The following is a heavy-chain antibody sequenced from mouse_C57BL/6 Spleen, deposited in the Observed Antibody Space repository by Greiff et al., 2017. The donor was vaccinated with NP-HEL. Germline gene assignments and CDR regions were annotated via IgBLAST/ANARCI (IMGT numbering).Heavy chain of an antibody. Sequence: EVKLQQSGAELVRPGASVKLSCTASGFNIKDDYMHWVKQRPEQGLEWIGWIDPENGDTEYASKFQGKATITADTSSNTAYLQLSSLTSEDTAVYYCTRGTTVVPYFDYWGQGTTLTVSS. V-gene: IGHV14-4*01. CDR2: IDPENGDT. J-gene: IGHJ2*01. CDR3: TRGTTVVPYFDY. CDR1: GFNIKDDY. D-gene: IGHD1-1*01.